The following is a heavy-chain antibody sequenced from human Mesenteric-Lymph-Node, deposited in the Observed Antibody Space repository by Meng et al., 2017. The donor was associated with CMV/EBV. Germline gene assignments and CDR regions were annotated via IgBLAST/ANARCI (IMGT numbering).Heavy chain of an antibody. CDR2: IIPILGIA. Sequence: SVKVSCKASGGTFSSYTISWVRQAPGQGLEWMGRIIPILGIANYAQKFQGRVTITTDESTSTAYMELSSLRSEDTAVYYCARTTTAYYYYYGMDVWGQGTTVTVSS. V-gene: IGHV1-69*02. CDR3: ARTTTAYYYYYGMDV. D-gene: IGHD4-11*01. CDR1: GGTFSSYT. J-gene: IGHJ6*02.